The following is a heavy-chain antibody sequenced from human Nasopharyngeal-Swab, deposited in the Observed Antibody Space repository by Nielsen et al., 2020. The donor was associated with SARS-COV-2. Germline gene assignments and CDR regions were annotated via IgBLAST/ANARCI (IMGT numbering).Heavy chain of an antibody. CDR2: ISGSDHTT. CDR1: GFTFRSYA. V-gene: IGHV3-23*01. CDR3: ARDSGYDILTGYIYYYGMDV. D-gene: IGHD3-9*01. Sequence: GESLKISCAASGFTFRSYAISWVRQAPGKGLEWVSVISGSDHTTYYADSVKGRFTISRDNSKNTVNLQMNSLRAEDTAVYYCARDSGYDILTGYIYYYGMDVWGQGTTVTVSS. J-gene: IGHJ6*02.